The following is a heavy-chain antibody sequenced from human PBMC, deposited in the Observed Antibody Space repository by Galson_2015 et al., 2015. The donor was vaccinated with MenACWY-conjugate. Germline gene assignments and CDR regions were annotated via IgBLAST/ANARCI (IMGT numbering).Heavy chain of an antibody. CDR1: RGPISTYY. Sequence: ETLSLTCTVSRGPISTYYWSWIRQPPGKGLEWIGHIYYSGSSNYNPSLRSRVTMSVDTSKNQISLHLRSVTAADTAVYFCASNYTGPTSEAFDVWGQGTTVIISS. V-gene: IGHV4-59*01. D-gene: IGHD3-3*01. J-gene: IGHJ3*01. CDR2: IYYSGSS. CDR3: ASNYTGPTSEAFDV.